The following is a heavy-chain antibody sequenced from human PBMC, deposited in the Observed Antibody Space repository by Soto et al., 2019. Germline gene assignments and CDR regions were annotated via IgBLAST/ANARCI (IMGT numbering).Heavy chain of an antibody. Sequence: SETLSLTCTVSGGSISSYYWSWIRQPPGKGLEWIGYIYYSGSTNYNPSLKSRVTISVDTSKSQFSLKLSSVTAADTAVYYCARLRFNDYAAQGCFDPWGQATLVT. CDR1: GGSISSYY. V-gene: IGHV4-59*08. CDR3: ARLRFNDYAAQGCFDP. D-gene: IGHD4-17*01. J-gene: IGHJ5*02. CDR2: IYYSGST.